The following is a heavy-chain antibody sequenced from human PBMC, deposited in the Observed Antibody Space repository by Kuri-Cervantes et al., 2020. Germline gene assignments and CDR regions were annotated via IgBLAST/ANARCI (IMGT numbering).Heavy chain of an antibody. CDR1: GFTFSGYG. CDR2: IRFDGSIQ. V-gene: IGHV3-30*02. D-gene: IGHD2-15*01. CDR3: ARVSAVVVAAPAYYMDV. Sequence: GESLKISCAASGFTFSGYGMHWVRQAPGKGLEWVTFIRFDGSIQYYANSVKGRFTVARDNSKNTVFLQMNSLRAEDTAVYYCARVSAVVVAAPAYYMDVWGKGTTVTVSS. J-gene: IGHJ6*03.